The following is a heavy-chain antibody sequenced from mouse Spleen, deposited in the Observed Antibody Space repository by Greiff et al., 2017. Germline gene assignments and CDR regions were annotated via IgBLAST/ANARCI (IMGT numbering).Heavy chain of an antibody. D-gene: IGHD4-1*01. CDR3: ARGEVTGTGFDY. Sequence: ESGPGLVKPSQSLSLTCSVTGYSITSGYYWNWIRQFPGNKLEWMGYISYDGSNNYNPSLKNRISITRDTSKNQFFLKLNSVTTEDTATYYCARGEVTGTGFDYWGQGTTLTVSS. CDR1: GYSITSGYY. J-gene: IGHJ2*01. CDR2: ISYDGSN. V-gene: IGHV3-6*01.